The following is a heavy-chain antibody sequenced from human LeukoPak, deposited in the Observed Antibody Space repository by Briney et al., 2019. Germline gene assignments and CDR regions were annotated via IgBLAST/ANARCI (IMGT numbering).Heavy chain of an antibody. CDR1: GGSISSYY. CDR2: IYYSGST. Sequence: SETLSLTCTVSGGSISSYYWSWIRQPPGKGLEWIGYIYYSGSTNYNPSLKSRVTMSVDTSKNQFSLKLSSVTVADTAVYYCARDRYSGSYQDYWGQGTLVTVSS. D-gene: IGHD1-26*01. CDR3: ARDRYSGSYQDY. V-gene: IGHV4-59*12. J-gene: IGHJ4*02.